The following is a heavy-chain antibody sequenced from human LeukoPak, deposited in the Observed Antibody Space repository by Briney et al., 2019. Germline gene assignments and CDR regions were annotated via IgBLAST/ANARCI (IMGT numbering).Heavy chain of an antibody. Sequence: ASVRVSCKASGYTFTSYGISWVRQAPGQGLEWMGWISAYNGNTNYAQKLQGRVTMTTDTSTSTAYMELRSLRSDDTAVYYCVRGALSSSWYYYYYMDVWGKGTTVTISS. CDR3: VRGALSSSWYYYYYMDV. J-gene: IGHJ6*03. CDR2: ISAYNGNT. CDR1: GYTFTSYG. D-gene: IGHD6-13*01. V-gene: IGHV1-18*01.